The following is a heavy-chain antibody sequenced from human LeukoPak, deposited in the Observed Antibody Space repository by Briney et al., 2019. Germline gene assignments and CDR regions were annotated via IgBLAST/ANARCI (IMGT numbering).Heavy chain of an antibody. CDR3: VKDGEN. CDR1: GFTFDDYS. V-gene: IGHV3-43*01. J-gene: IGHJ4*02. CDR2: ISWDGGIT. D-gene: IGHD3-10*01. Sequence: GGSLRLSCAASGFTFDDYSMHWARQAPGKGLEWVSVISWDGGITYYADSVKGRFTISRDNSKNSLYLQMNSLRTEDSALYYCVKDGENWGQGTLVTVSS.